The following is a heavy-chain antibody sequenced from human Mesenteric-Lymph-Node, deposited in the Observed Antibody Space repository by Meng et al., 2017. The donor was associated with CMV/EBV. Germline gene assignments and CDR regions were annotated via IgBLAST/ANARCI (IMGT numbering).Heavy chain of an antibody. Sequence: ASVKVSCKASGYTFINHGISWVRQAPGQGLEWMGWISTYNGNTKYAQRYQGRVLMTTDTSTTTAYMELRSLRSDDTAVYYCARDIPDAGSFFSYYGMDVWGQGTTVTVSS. CDR3: ARDIPDAGSFFSYYGMDV. V-gene: IGHV1-18*01. CDR1: GYTFINHG. CDR2: ISTYNGNT. D-gene: IGHD2-8*01. J-gene: IGHJ6*02.